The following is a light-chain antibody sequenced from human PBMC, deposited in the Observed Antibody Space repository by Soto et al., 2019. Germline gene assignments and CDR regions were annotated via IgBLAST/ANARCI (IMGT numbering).Light chain of an antibody. J-gene: IGKJ5*01. CDR1: QGITNR. CDR2: EAS. CDR3: QQANSFPIT. V-gene: IGKV1D-12*01. Sequence: DIQMTQSPSSISASVGDRFTITFLASQGITNRLAWYQQKPGQAPTLLIYEASNLQSGVPSRISGSGSGTDFTLTISSLQPEDFANYYCQQANSFPITFGQGTRLEIK.